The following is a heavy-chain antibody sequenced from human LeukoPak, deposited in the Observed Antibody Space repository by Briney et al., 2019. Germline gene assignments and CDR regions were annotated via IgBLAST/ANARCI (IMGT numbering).Heavy chain of an antibody. J-gene: IGHJ4*02. CDR3: ATYRQVLLPFES. Sequence: GGSLRLSCAASGFTFSRNGMTWVRQAPGKGLEWVSAISGGGGNTYYADSVKGRFTISRDNSKNTLYLQMNSLRAEDTAIYYCATYRQVLLPFESWGQGTLVTVSS. CDR1: GFTFSRNG. D-gene: IGHD2-8*02. CDR2: ISGGGGNT. V-gene: IGHV3-23*01.